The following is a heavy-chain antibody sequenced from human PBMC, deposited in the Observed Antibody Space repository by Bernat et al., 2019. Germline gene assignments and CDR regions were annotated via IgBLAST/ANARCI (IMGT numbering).Heavy chain of an antibody. CDR1: GYTFTSYA. V-gene: IGHV1-69*10. J-gene: IGHJ6*02. CDR2: IIPILGIA. Sequence: QVQLVQSGAEVKKPGASVKVSCKASGYTFTSYAMHWVRQAPGQRLEWMGWIIPILGIANYAQKFQGRVTITADKSTSTAYMELSSLRSEDTAVYYCARDPYYGSGSYYPYYYYYGMDVWGQGTTVTVSS. D-gene: IGHD3-10*01. CDR3: ARDPYYGSGSYYPYYYYYGMDV.